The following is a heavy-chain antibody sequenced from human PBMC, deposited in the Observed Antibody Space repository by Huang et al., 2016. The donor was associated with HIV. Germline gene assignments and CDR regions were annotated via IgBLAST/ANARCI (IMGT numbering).Heavy chain of an antibody. CDR2: FDPEEGKT. V-gene: IGHV1-24*01. CDR1: GDILIDLS. Sequence: QVQLIQSGAEVRKPGASVQVSCKVSGDILIDLSMHWVRQTAEEGLEWMGGFDPEEGKTIHAQKFQGRLSMTEDTSTDTAYMQLSSLRPEDSAVYFCASSDLWSGYFTYWGQGALVTVSS. J-gene: IGHJ4*02. D-gene: IGHD3-3*01. CDR3: ASSDLWSGYFTY.